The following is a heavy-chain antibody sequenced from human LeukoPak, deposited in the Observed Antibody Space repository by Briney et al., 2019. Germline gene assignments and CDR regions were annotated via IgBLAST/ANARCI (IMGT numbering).Heavy chain of an antibody. D-gene: IGHD6-13*01. Sequence: GASVKVSCKASGYTFTGYHMHWVRQAPGQGLEWMGWTNANSGGTNYAQKFQGRVTMTRDTSISTAYMELNRLGSDDTAVYYCAKSGAWYLERYPVNDWGQGTLVTVSS. CDR2: TNANSGGT. CDR1: GYTFTGYH. J-gene: IGHJ4*02. CDR3: AKSGAWYLERYPVND. V-gene: IGHV1-2*02.